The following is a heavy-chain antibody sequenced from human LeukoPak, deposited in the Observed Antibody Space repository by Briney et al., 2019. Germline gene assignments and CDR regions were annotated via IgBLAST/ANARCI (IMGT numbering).Heavy chain of an antibody. D-gene: IGHD3-9*01. Sequence: SETLPLTCSVSGGSVSSFSYYWGWIRQPPGKGLEWIGNIYYSGSTYFNPSLKSRFTMSVDKSKNQFYLEMSSVTAADTAVYYCARLSKGRYFDYIFDYWGQGALVTVSS. CDR2: IYYSGST. J-gene: IGHJ4*02. CDR3: ARLSKGRYFDYIFDY. V-gene: IGHV4-39*01. CDR1: GGSVSSFSYY.